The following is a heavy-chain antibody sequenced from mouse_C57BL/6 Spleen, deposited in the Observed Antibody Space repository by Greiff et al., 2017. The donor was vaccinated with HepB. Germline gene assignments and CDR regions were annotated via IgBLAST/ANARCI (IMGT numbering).Heavy chain of an antibody. J-gene: IGHJ3*01. Sequence: EVKLVESGGGLVKPGGSLKLSCAASGFTFSDYGMHWVRQAPEKGLEWVAYISSGSSTIYYADTVKGRFTISRDNAKNTLFLQMTSLRSEDTAMYYCASPYYYAPFAYWGQGTLVTVSA. CDR2: ISSGSSTI. CDR3: ASPYYYAPFAY. V-gene: IGHV5-17*01. D-gene: IGHD1-1*01. CDR1: GFTFSDYG.